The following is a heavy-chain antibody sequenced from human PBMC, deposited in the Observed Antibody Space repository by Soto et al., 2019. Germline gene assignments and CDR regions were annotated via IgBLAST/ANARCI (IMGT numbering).Heavy chain of an antibody. CDR2: IYPGDSDT. J-gene: IGHJ6*01. Sequence: GESLKISCKASGYSFSIYWIGWLRQMPGKGMEWLCVIYPGDSDTRYSPSFQCQVTISADKSISTAYLQWSSLKASDTAIYYCARLAIVAVSFIKSGAYYGMDVGGQGTTVNVSS. D-gene: IGHD6-19*01. CDR1: GYSFSIYW. V-gene: IGHV5-51*01. CDR3: ARLAIVAVSFIKSGAYYGMDV.